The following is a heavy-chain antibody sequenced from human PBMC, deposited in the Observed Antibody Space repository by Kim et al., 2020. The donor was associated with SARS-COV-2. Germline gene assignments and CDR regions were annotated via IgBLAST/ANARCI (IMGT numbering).Heavy chain of an antibody. D-gene: IGHD3-10*01. CDR2: INQDGSEK. J-gene: IGHJ4*02. CDR3: ARELRGFES. CDR1: GFTFTNYW. Sequence: GGSLRLSCAASGFTFTNYWINWVRQAPGQGLEWVSNINQDGSEKSYVDSVKGRFTISRDNAKNSVYLQMNILRAEDMAVYYCARELRGFESWGQGNLVTVSS. V-gene: IGHV3-7*01.